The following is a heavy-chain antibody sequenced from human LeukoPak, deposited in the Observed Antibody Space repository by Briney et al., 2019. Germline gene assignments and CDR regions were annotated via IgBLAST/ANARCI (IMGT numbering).Heavy chain of an antibody. J-gene: IGHJ6*02. Sequence: ASVKVSCKASGYTFTSYGISWVRQAPGQGLEWMGWISAYNSNTNYAQKLQGRVTMTTDTSTSTAYMELRSLRSDDTAVYYCARGYGSGSYYLVYYYGMDVWGLGTTVTVSS. D-gene: IGHD3-10*01. CDR1: GYTFTSYG. CDR2: ISAYNSNT. V-gene: IGHV1-18*01. CDR3: ARGYGSGSYYLVYYYGMDV.